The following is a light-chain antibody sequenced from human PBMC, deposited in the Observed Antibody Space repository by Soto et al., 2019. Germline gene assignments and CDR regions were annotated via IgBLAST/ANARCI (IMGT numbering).Light chain of an antibody. CDR3: KSYTGTSARYV. V-gene: IGLV2-14*03. Sequence: QSALTQPASVSGSPGQSITISCTGTSSDVGRYNYVSWYQQHPGKAPKLIIFDVSYRPSGVSNRFSGSKSANTASLTIFGLQAEDEADYYCKSYTGTSARYVFGTGYKVTVL. CDR1: SSDVGRYNY. CDR2: DVS. J-gene: IGLJ1*01.